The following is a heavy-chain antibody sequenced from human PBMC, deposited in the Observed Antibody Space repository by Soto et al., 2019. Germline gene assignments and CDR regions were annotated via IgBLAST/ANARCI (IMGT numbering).Heavy chain of an antibody. V-gene: IGHV4-59*01. J-gene: IGHJ4*02. CDR1: GGSISSYY. Sequence: PSETLSLTCTVSGGSISSYYWSWIRQPPGKGLEWIGYIYYSGSTNYNPSLKSRVTISVDTSKNQFSPKLSSVTAADTAVYYCARRYGGNFDYWGQGTLVTVSS. CDR2: IYYSGST. CDR3: ARRYGGNFDY. D-gene: IGHD3-16*01.